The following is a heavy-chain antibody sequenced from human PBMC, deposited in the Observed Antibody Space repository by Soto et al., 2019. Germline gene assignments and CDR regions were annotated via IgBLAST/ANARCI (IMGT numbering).Heavy chain of an antibody. D-gene: IGHD3-22*01. J-gene: IGHJ3*01. CDR1: GFTFSDTA. CDR2: IRSKGNNYET. V-gene: IGHV3-73*02. CDR3: ARQGYYYFWSFDDSLDV. Sequence: EVQLVKAGGGLVQPGGSLKLSCTASGFTFSDTAIHWVRKASGTGLDWVGRIRSKGNNYETEYSESVKGRFVISRDDSRNADYLQMDSLKTEDMALYYCARQGYYYFWSFDDSLDVCGQGTMVAVSS.